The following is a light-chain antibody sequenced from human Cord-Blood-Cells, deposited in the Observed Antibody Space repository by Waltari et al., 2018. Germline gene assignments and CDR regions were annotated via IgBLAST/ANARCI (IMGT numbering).Light chain of an antibody. J-gene: IGKJ1*01. CDR2: DAS. Sequence: DIQMTQSPSTLSASVGDRVTITCRASQSISSWLAWYQQKPGKATNLLIYDASSLESGVPSRFSDSGSGTEFTLTISSLQPDDFATYYCQQYNSYSWTFGQGTKVEIK. CDR3: QQYNSYSWT. CDR1: QSISSW. V-gene: IGKV1-5*01.